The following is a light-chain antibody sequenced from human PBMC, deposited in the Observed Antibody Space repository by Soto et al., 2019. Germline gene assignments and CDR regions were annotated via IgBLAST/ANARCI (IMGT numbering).Light chain of an antibody. Sequence: QSVLTQPPSVSGSPGQSVTISCTGTSNDVGYSHHVSWYQQHPGKAPKLMMYEVSKRPSGVPDRFSGSRSGNTASLTVSGLQAEDEADYYCSSYTASGKLLFGGGTQLTVL. J-gene: IGLJ3*02. V-gene: IGLV2-8*01. CDR3: SSYTASGKLL. CDR1: SNDVGYSHH. CDR2: EVS.